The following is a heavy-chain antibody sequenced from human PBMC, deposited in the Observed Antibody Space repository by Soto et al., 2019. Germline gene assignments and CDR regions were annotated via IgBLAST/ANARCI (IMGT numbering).Heavy chain of an antibody. J-gene: IGHJ4*02. Sequence: EVQLLESGGGLVQPGGSLRLSCAASGFTFSSYAMSWVRQAPGKGLEWVSAISGSGGSTYYADSVKGRFTISRDNSKNTLYLQMNSLRAEDTAVYYCAKDYTGAEEGALGYSSGWYYFDYWGQGTLVTVSS. CDR1: GFTFSSYA. V-gene: IGHV3-23*01. D-gene: IGHD6-19*01. CDR3: AKDYTGAEEGALGYSSGWYYFDY. CDR2: ISGSGGST.